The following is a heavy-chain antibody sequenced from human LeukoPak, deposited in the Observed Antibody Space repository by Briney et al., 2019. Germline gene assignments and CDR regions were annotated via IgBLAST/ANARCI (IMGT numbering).Heavy chain of an antibody. Sequence: ASVKASCKAAGGTFTRYAISWVRQAAGHGVKCLGRIIPILGIANYAQKFQGRVTITADKSTSTAYMELSSQRSEDTAVYYCARTYYDSSGPFDYWGQGTLVTVSS. CDR1: GGTFTRYA. D-gene: IGHD3-22*01. J-gene: IGHJ4*02. V-gene: IGHV1-69*04. CDR3: ARTYYDSSGPFDY. CDR2: IIPILGIA.